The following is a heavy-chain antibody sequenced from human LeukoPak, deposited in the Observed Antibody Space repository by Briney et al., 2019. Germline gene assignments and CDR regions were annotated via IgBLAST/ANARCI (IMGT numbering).Heavy chain of an antibody. V-gene: IGHV3-30-3*01. Sequence: GGSLRLSCAASGFTFSSYAMHWVRQAPGKGLEWVAVISYDGSNKYYADSVKGRFTISRDNSKNTLYLQMNSLRAEDTAVYYCANGGIVATIGDYWGQGTLVTVSS. J-gene: IGHJ4*02. CDR2: ISYDGSNK. CDR3: ANGGIVATIGDY. D-gene: IGHD5-12*01. CDR1: GFTFSSYA.